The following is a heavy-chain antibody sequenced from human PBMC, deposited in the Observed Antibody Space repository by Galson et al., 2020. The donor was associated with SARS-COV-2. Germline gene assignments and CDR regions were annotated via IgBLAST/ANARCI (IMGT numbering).Heavy chain of an antibody. CDR2: INHKGTT. CDR1: GGSFKNYY. D-gene: IGHD1-26*01. Sequence: SETLSLTCAVYGGSFKNYYCTWIRHSPGTGLQWIGKINHKGTTNYNPTPQRRVAISVYTSKNQFSLRLSSVTAADTAVYYCVRGAEERRNIVVGPYYYTYMDVGGEGTTVTVSS. J-gene: IGHJ6*03. V-gene: IGHV4-34*01. CDR3: VRGAEERRNIVVGPYYYTYMDV.